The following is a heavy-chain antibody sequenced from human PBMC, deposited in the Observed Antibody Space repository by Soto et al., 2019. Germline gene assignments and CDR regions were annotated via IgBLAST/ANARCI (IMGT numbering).Heavy chain of an antibody. J-gene: IGHJ4*02. CDR3: ARDVVATIRGDHYFDY. V-gene: IGHV4-30-4*01. CDR1: GGSISIGDYY. Sequence: SETLSLTCTVSGGSISIGDYYWNWIRQPPGKGLEWIGYIYYSGSTDYNPSLQSRVTISVDTSKNLVSLKLSSVTAADTAVYYCARDVVATIRGDHYFDYWGQGALVTVSS. CDR2: IYYSGST. D-gene: IGHD5-12*01.